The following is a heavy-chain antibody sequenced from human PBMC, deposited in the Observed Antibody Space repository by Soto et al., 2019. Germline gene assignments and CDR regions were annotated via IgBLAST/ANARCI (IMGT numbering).Heavy chain of an antibody. J-gene: IGHJ4*02. V-gene: IGHV1-69*04. D-gene: IGHD6-25*01. CDR1: GGILSSNS. Sequence: QVQLVQSGPEVKKPGSTVRVACKTSGGILSSNSLSWVRQAPGQGLEWMGRFIPVVGVVNYAQKFKGRVTISADTVTNTAYMELNSLGSDDTAVYYCARLERSADYWGQGTLVTVSS. CDR2: FIPVVGVV. CDR3: ARLERSADY.